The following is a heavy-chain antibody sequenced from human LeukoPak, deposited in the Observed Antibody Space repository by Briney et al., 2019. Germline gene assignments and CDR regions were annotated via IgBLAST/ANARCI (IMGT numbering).Heavy chain of an antibody. V-gene: IGHV4-59*01. D-gene: IGHD1-1*01. J-gene: IGHJ4*02. CDR2: IYYSGST. Sequence: SETLSLTCTISGDSISSYQWSWIRKPPGQGLEWIGYIYYSGSTSYNPSLKSRVTISVDTSKNQFSLILSSVTAADTAVYYCATLQLHPKHGQFDYWGQGTLVTVSS. CDR1: GDSISSYQ. CDR3: ATLQLHPKHGQFDY.